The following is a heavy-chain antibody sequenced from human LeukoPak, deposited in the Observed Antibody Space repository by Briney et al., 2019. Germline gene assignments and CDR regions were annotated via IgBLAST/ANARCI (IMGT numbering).Heavy chain of an antibody. CDR2: IKQDGSEK. V-gene: IGHV3-7*01. CDR3: AXXTXXFXXY. CDR1: XYW. J-gene: IGHJ4*02. Sequence: XYWXNWVRQAPGXGLXWVANIKQDGSEKYFVDSVRGRFTISRDNAKNSLYLQMNSLRAEDTAVYYXAXXTXXFXXYWGQGTLVTVSS.